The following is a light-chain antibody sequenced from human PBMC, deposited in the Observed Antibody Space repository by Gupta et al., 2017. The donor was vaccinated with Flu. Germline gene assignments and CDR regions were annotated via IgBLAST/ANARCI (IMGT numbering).Light chain of an antibody. V-gene: IGLV7-46*01. CDR1: TGTVTSGLY. CDR2: DTR. Sequence: QAVVTQEPSLTVSPGGTVTLTCGSSTGTVTSGLYCYWFQQKSGQAPRTLIYDTRNRHFWTPARFSGSLLGGKAALTLSGAQPEDEATNYCLLSYNGVGVFGGGTTLTVL. J-gene: IGLJ3*02. CDR3: LLSYNGVGV.